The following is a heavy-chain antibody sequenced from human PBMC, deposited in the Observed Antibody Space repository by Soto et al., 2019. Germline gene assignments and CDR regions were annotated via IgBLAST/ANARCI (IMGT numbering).Heavy chain of an antibody. CDR2: ISGSGGST. J-gene: IGHJ4*02. V-gene: IGHV3-23*01. CDR3: ARRSSGWYFDY. Sequence: EVQLLESGGGLVQPGGSLRLSWAASGFTFSSYAMSWVRQAPGKGLEWVSAISGSGGSTYYADSVKGRFTISRVNSKNTLYLQMNSLRAEDTAVYYCARRSSGWYFDYWGQGTLVTVSS. D-gene: IGHD6-19*01. CDR1: GFTFSSYA.